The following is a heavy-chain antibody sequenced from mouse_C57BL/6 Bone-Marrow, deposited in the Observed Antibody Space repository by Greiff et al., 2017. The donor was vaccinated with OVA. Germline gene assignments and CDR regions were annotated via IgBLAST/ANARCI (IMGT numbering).Heavy chain of an antibody. CDR3: TANWDWFAY. D-gene: IGHD4-1*02. CDR1: GFNIKDDY. Sequence: EVQLQQSGAELVRPGASVKLSCTASGFNIKDDYMHWVKQRPEQGLEWIGWIDPENGDTEYASKFQGKATITADTSSNTAYLQLSSLTSEVTAVYYCTANWDWFAYWGQGTLVTVSA. V-gene: IGHV14-4*01. J-gene: IGHJ3*01. CDR2: IDPENGDT.